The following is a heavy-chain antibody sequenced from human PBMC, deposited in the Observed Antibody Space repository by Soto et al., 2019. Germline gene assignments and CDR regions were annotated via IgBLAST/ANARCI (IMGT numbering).Heavy chain of an antibody. D-gene: IGHD1-26*01. CDR3: AKDYRPRVPWFDP. CDR1: GFTFSSYG. J-gene: IGHJ5*02. V-gene: IGHV3-30*18. CDR2: ISYDGSNK. Sequence: QVQLVESGGGVVQPGRSLRLSCAASGFTFSSYGMHWVRQAPGKGLEWVAVISYDGSNKYYADSVKGRFTISRDNSKNTLYLQMNSLRAEDTAVYYCAKDYRPRVPWFDPWGQGTLVTVSS.